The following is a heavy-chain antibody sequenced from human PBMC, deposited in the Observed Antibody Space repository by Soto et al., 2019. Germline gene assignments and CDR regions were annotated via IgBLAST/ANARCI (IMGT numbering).Heavy chain of an antibody. CDR3: ERATKPEAFCWLVAFDY. Sequence: ASVKVSCKASGYTFTGYYMHWVRQAPGQGLEWMGWINPNSGGTNYAQKFQGRVTMTRDTSISTDYMELSRLRSDDTAVDYCERATKPEAFCWLVAFDYWGQGTLVTVSS. D-gene: IGHD6-19*01. V-gene: IGHV1-2*02. J-gene: IGHJ4*02. CDR1: GYTFTGYY. CDR2: INPNSGGT.